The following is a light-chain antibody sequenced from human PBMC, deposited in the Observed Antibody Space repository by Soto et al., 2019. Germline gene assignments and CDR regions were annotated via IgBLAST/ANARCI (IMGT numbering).Light chain of an antibody. Sequence: QSVLTQPPSVSGSPGQSVTISCTGTSSDVGSYNRVSWYQQPPGTAPKLMIYEVSNRPSGVPDRFSGSKSGNTASLTISGLQAEDEADYYCSSYTSSSTWMFGGGTKLTV. J-gene: IGLJ3*02. V-gene: IGLV2-18*02. CDR3: SSYTSSSTWM. CDR2: EVS. CDR1: SSDVGSYNR.